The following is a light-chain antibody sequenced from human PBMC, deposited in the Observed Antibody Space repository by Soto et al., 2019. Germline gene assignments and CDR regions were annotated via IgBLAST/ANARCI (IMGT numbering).Light chain of an antibody. Sequence: QMTQSPSSLSASVGDRVTITCRPSQSTNTYLNWYQQKPGKAPKLLIYAASNLQSGVPPRFSGSGSGTDFILTISSLQPEDFATYYCQQSYSLPITFGQGTRLEIK. CDR3: QQSYSLPIT. CDR2: AAS. V-gene: IGKV1-39*01. J-gene: IGKJ5*01. CDR1: QSTNTY.